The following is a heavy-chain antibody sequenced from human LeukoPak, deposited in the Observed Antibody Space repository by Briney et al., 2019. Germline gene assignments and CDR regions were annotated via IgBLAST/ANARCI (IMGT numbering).Heavy chain of an antibody. D-gene: IGHD3/OR15-3a*01. Sequence: PSETLSLTCTVSGGSISSYYWSWIRQPPGKGLEWIGYIYYSGSTYYNPSLKSRVTISVDTSKNQFSLKLSSVTAADTAVYYCARRDWLLSFDYWGQGTLVTVSS. CDR2: IYYSGST. J-gene: IGHJ4*02. CDR1: GGSISSYY. CDR3: ARRDWLLSFDY. V-gene: IGHV4-59*06.